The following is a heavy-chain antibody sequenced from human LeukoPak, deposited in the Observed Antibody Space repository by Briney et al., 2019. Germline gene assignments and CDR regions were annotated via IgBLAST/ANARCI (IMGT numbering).Heavy chain of an antibody. J-gene: IGHJ6*02. V-gene: IGHV4-59*01. CDR2: IYYSGST. Sequence: PSETLSLTCTVSGGSISSYYWSWVRQPPGKGLEWVGYIYYSGSTNYNPSLKSRGTITVDTSKNQFSLKLSSVTAADTAVYYCARDNGYDNLHTPYGMHVWGQGTTVTVSS. CDR1: GGSISSYY. CDR3: ARDNGYDNLHTPYGMHV. D-gene: IGHD5-12*01.